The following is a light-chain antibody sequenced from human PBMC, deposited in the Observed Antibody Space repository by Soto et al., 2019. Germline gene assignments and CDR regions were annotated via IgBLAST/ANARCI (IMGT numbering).Light chain of an antibody. CDR1: LTVLYSSDNKNY. CDR3: QQYYSTPLT. Sequence: DIVMTQSPDSLAVSLGERATINCKSSLTVLYSSDNKNYLAWYQQKPGQPPKLLVYWASTRESGVPDRFSGSGSVTDFTLTISSLQAEDVAVYYCQQYYSTPLTFGQGTKVEVK. CDR2: WAS. V-gene: IGKV4-1*01. J-gene: IGKJ1*01.